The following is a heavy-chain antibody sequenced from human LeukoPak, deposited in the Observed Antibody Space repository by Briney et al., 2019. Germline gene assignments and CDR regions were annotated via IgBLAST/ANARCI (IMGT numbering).Heavy chain of an antibody. CDR1: GFTFSSYW. CDR3: ARDQRWTADY. D-gene: IGHD5-24*01. Sequence: GGSLRLSCAASGFTFSSYWMHWVRQAPGKRLVWVSRINSDGSSTSYADSVKGRFTISRDNAKNTLYLQMNSLRAEDTAVYYCARDQRWTADYWGQGTLVTVSS. V-gene: IGHV3-74*01. CDR2: INSDGSST. J-gene: IGHJ4*02.